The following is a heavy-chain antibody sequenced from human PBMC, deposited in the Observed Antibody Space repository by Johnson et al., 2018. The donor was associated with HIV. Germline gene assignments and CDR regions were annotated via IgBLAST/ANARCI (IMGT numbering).Heavy chain of an antibody. D-gene: IGHD3/OR15-3a*01. CDR1: GFTFDDYG. CDR2: ISGSGGST. J-gene: IGHJ3*02. CDR3: AKAGDWSDAFDI. V-gene: IGHV3-23*04. Sequence: VQLVESGGGVVRPGGSVRLSCVVEGFTFDDYGMSWVRQAPGKGLEWVSAISGSGGSTYYADSVKGRFTISRDNSKNTLYLQMNSLRAEDTAVYYCAKAGDWSDAFDIWGQGTMVTVSS.